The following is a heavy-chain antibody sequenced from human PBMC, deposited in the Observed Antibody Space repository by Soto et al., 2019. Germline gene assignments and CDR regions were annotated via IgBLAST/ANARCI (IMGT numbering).Heavy chain of an antibody. CDR1: GFTFNSYS. CDR2: ISSFSNYM. J-gene: IGHJ4*02. CDR3: AGGTGWVHDY. V-gene: IGHV3-21*01. Sequence: PGGSLRLSCAVSGFTFNSYSMNWVRQAPGKGLEWVSSISSFSNYMYYTDSVKGRFTISRDNARNSLYLQMNSLRAEDTAVYYCAGGTGWVHDYWGQGTLVTVSS. D-gene: IGHD1-1*01.